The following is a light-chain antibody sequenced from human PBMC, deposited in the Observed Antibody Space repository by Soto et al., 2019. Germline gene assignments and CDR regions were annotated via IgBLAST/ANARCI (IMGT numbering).Light chain of an antibody. CDR1: QSISNN. CDR3: LQDYNYPLT. V-gene: IGKV1-6*01. J-gene: IGKJ4*01. CDR2: AGS. Sequence: IQMTQSPSSLSASVGDRVTITCRASQSISNNLNWYQQKAGRAPRVLIYAGSRLQSGVPSRFSGRGSGTDFILTISSLQPEDFATYYCLQDYNYPLTFGGGTKVDIK.